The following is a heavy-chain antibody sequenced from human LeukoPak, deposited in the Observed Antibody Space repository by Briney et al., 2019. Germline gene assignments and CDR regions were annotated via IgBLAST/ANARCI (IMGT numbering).Heavy chain of an antibody. D-gene: IGHD6-13*01. CDR1: GYSISSGYY. Sequence: PSETLSLTCTVSGYSISSGYYWGWIRQPPGKGLEWIGSIYHSGSTYYNPSLKSRGTISVDTSKNQFSLKLSSVTAADTAVYYCARGPSGYSNPFDYWGQGTLVTVSS. CDR3: ARGPSGYSNPFDY. CDR2: IYHSGST. J-gene: IGHJ4*02. V-gene: IGHV4-38-2*02.